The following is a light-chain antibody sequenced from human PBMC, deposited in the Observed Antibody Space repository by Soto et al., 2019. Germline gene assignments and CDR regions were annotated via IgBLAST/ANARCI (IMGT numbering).Light chain of an antibody. J-gene: IGKJ4*01. CDR2: DAS. V-gene: IGKV3-11*01. CDR1: QSITYY. CDR3: QQRINWPRT. Sequence: EIVLTQSPATLSLSPGERATLSSRASQSITYYLAGYQQKPGQTPRLLIYDASKRATGIPARFSGSGSGTDFTLTISSLEPEDFAVYYCQQRINWPRTFGGGTKVEIK.